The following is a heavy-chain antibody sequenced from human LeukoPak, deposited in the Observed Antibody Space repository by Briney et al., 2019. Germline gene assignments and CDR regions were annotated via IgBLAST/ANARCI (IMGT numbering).Heavy chain of an antibody. D-gene: IGHD3-3*01. J-gene: IGHJ4*02. CDR2: ISSSSSYI. CDR3: ARDSLEWCSLPDY. Sequence: GGSLRLSCAASGFTFSSYSMNWVRQAPGKGLEWVSSISSSSSYIYYADSVKGRFTISRDNAKNSLYLQMNSLRAEDTAVYYCARDSLEWCSLPDYWGQGTLVTVSS. CDR1: GFTFSSYS. V-gene: IGHV3-21*01.